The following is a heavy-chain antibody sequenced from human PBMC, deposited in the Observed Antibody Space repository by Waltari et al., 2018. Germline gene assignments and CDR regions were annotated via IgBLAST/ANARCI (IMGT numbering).Heavy chain of an antibody. J-gene: IGHJ6*03. Sequence: QVQLQESGPGLVKPSETLSLTCAVSGYSISSGYYWGWIRQPPGKGLEWIGSIYHSGSTYYTPSLKSRVTTSVDTSKNQFSLKLSSVTAADTAVYYCAREYSSSIAYYMDVWGKGTTVTVSS. CDR2: IYHSGST. CDR3: AREYSSSIAYYMDV. V-gene: IGHV4-38-2*02. CDR1: GYSISSGYY. D-gene: IGHD6-13*01.